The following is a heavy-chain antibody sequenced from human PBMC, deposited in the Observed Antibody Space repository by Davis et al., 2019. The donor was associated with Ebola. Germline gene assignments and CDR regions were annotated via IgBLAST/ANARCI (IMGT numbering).Heavy chain of an antibody. Sequence: SETLSLTCAVYGGSFSGYYWSWIRQPPGKGLEWIGYIYHSGSTYYNPSLKSRVTISVDRSKNQFSLKLSSVTAADTAVYYCARDRWGGFDYWGQGTLVTVSS. D-gene: IGHD3-16*01. CDR1: GGSFSGYY. J-gene: IGHJ4*02. CDR2: IYHSGST. CDR3: ARDRWGGFDY. V-gene: IGHV4-34*01.